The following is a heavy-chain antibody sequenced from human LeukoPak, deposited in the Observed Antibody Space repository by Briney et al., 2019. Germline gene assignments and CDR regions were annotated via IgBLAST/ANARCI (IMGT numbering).Heavy chain of an antibody. Sequence: GGSLRLSCAASGFTFSNYWMHWVRQAPGKGLVWVSRINGDGRSTSYADSVRGRFTISRDNAKNTLYLQMNSLRDEDTAVYYCGKVGATTVNYWGQGTLVTVSP. CDR2: INGDGRST. CDR1: GFTFSNYW. V-gene: IGHV3-74*01. D-gene: IGHD4-17*01. CDR3: GKVGATTVNY. J-gene: IGHJ4*02.